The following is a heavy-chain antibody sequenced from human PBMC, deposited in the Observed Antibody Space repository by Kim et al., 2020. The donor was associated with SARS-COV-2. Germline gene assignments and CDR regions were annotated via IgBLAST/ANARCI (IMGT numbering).Heavy chain of an antibody. V-gene: IGHV3-33*01. J-gene: IGHJ4*02. CDR3: ARDLGMWSYFDY. Sequence: KSYSGSMEGRFTISRDNSRNTLYLQMNRLRVDDTAVYFCARDLGMWSYFDYWGQGSLVTVSS. D-gene: IGHD2-21*01. CDR2: K.